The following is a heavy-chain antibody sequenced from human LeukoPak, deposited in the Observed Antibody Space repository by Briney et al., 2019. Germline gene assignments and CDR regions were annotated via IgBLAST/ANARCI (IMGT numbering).Heavy chain of an antibody. J-gene: IGHJ4*02. CDR3: ARVYCTNGVCYYFDY. Sequence: SETLSLTCAVYGGSFSGYHWSWIRQPPGKGLEWIGEINHSGSTNYNPSLKSRVTISVDTSKNQFSLKLSSVTAADTAVYYCARVYCTNGVCYYFDYWGQGTLVTVSS. V-gene: IGHV4-34*01. D-gene: IGHD2-8*01. CDR1: GGSFSGYH. CDR2: INHSGST.